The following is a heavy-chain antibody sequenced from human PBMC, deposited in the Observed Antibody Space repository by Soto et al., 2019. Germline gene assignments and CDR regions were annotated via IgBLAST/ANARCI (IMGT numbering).Heavy chain of an antibody. J-gene: IGHJ4*02. Sequence: QITLKESGPTLLKPTQTLTLTCTFSGFSLSTSGVGVGWIRQPPGKALEWLALIYWNDDKRYSPSLKSRLSITRDTSKNQVVLTMTTVDPVDTATYYCAHRLDTSGWPRFDYWGQGTLVTVSS. CDR3: AHRLDTSGWPRFDY. D-gene: IGHD6-19*01. CDR2: IYWNDDK. V-gene: IGHV2-5*01. CDR1: GFSLSTSGVG.